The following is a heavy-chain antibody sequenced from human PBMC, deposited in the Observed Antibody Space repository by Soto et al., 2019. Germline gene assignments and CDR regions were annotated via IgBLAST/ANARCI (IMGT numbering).Heavy chain of an antibody. Sequence: SETLSLTCTVSGGSISSSSYYWGWIRQPPGKGLEWIGSIYYSGSTYYNPSLKSRVTISVATSKNQFSLKLSSVTAADTAVYYCARRGGYSKDYYYYYMDVWGKGTTVTVSS. CDR3: ARRGGYSKDYYYYYMDV. J-gene: IGHJ6*03. D-gene: IGHD6-13*01. V-gene: IGHV4-39*01. CDR2: IYYSGST. CDR1: GGSISSSSYY.